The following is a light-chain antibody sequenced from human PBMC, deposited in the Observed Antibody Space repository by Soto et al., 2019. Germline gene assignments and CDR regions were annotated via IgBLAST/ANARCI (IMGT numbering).Light chain of an antibody. CDR2: DVS. CDR3: TSYTSSSILDV. Sequence: QSALTQPASVSGSPGQSITISCTGTNSDVGDYNYVSWYQQHPGKAPKLMIYDVSYRPSGVSNRFSGSKSGNTASLTISGLQAEDEADYYCTSYTSSSILDVFGTGTKVTVL. J-gene: IGLJ1*01. CDR1: NSDVGDYNY. V-gene: IGLV2-14*01.